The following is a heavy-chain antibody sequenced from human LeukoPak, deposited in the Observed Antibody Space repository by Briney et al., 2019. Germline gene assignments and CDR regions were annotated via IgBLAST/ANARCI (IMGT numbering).Heavy chain of an antibody. CDR3: ARPYCSGGSCYEGGY. J-gene: IGHJ4*02. V-gene: IGHV4-4*07. CDR1: GGSISSYY. CDR2: IYTSGST. D-gene: IGHD2-15*01. Sequence: KTSETLSLTCTVSGGSISSYYWSWIRQPAGKGLEWIGRIYTSGSTNYNPSLKGRVTMSVDTSKNQFSLKLSSVTAADTGVYYCARPYCSGGSCYEGGYWGQGTLVTVSS.